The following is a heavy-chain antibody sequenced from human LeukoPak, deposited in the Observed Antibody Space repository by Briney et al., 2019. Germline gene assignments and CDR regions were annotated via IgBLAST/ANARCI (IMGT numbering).Heavy chain of an antibody. D-gene: IGHD5-18*01. V-gene: IGHV3-23*01. CDR2: ISGSGGST. Sequence: PGGSLRLSCAASGFTFSSYGMHWVRQAPGKGLEWVSAISGSGGSTYYADSVKGRFTISRDNSKNTLYLQMNSLRAEDTAVYYCAKEGNPSSKISYPDTAMVYFDYWGQGTLVTVSS. CDR1: GFTFSSYG. CDR3: AKEGNPSSKISYPDTAMVYFDY. J-gene: IGHJ4*02.